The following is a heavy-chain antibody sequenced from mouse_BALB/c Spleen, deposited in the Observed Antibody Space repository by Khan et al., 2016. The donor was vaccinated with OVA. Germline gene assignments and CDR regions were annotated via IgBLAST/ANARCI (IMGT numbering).Heavy chain of an antibody. V-gene: IGHV3-2*02. CDR2: ISYSGRT. CDR1: GYSITSDYA. CDR3: ARSVTITTVVATDFDY. D-gene: IGHD1-1*01. Sequence: EVQLQESGPGLVKPSQSLSLTCTVTGYSITSDYAWNWIRQFPGNKLEWMGYISYSGRTSYNPSLKSRISITRDTSKNQFFLQLTSVTTEAPSTYCCARSVTITTVVATDFDYWGQGTTLTGSS. J-gene: IGHJ2*01.